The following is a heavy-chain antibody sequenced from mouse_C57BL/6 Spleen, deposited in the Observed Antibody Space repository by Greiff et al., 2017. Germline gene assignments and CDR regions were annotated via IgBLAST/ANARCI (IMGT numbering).Heavy chain of an antibody. Sequence: EVQVVESGGGLVQPGGSLKLSCAASGFTFSDYYMYWVRQTPEKRLEWVAYISNGGGSTYYPDTVKGRFTISRDNAKNTLYLQMSRLKSEDTAMYYCARDGIYYYGSSYGFAYWGQGTLVTVSA. CDR3: ARDGIYYYGSSYGFAY. D-gene: IGHD1-1*01. J-gene: IGHJ3*01. CDR2: ISNGGGST. V-gene: IGHV5-12*01. CDR1: GFTFSDYY.